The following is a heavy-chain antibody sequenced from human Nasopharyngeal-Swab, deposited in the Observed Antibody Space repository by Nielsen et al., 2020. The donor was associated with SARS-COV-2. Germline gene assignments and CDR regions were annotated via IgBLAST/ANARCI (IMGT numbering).Heavy chain of an antibody. CDR3: ARDKPAAIRRYYYYMDV. CDR2: ISSSSSTI. CDR1: GFTFSSYS. D-gene: IGHD2-2*02. Sequence: GESLKISCAASGFTFSSYSMNWVRQAPGKGLEWVSYISSSSSTIYYADSVKGRLTISRDNAKNSLYLQMNSLRAEDTAVYYCARDKPAAIRRYYYYMDVWGKGTTVTVSS. V-gene: IGHV3-48*01. J-gene: IGHJ6*03.